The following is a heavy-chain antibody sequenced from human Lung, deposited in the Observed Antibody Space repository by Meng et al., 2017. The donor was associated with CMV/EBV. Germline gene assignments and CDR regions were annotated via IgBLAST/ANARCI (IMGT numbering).Heavy chain of an antibody. V-gene: IGHV3-66*02. CDR2: IYSGGST. Sequence: GGSXRLSCAASRFTVSSNYMTWVRQAPGKGLEWVSTIYSGGSTYYADSVKGRFTISRDNSKNTLYLQMSSLRPEDTAVYFCARVVRHLWANYYFDYWGQGTXVTVSS. J-gene: IGHJ4*02. D-gene: IGHD1-1*01. CDR1: RFTVSSNY. CDR3: ARVVRHLWANYYFDY.